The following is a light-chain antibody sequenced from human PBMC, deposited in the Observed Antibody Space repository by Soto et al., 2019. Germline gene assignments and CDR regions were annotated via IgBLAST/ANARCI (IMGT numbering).Light chain of an antibody. CDR2: EVS. V-gene: IGLV2-8*01. Sequence: QSALTQPPSASGSPGQSVTISCTGSSSDVGGYNYVSWYQQHPAKAPKLMIYEVSKRPAGVPDRLSGYTSGNTASLTVSGLQAEDEDDYYCSSYGGSNTVVFGGGTKLTVL. J-gene: IGLJ2*01. CDR1: SSDVGGYNY. CDR3: SSYGGSNTVV.